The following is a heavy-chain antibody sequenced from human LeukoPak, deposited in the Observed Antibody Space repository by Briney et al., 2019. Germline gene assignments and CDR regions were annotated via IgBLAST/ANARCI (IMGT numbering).Heavy chain of an antibody. CDR3: ARHDRGYCTSTTCQYEAFDI. CDR2: IYPHDSDI. J-gene: IGHJ3*02. D-gene: IGHD2-2*01. Sequence: GESLQISCQGSGYRFPTSWIGWVRQMPGKGLEWMGIIYPHDSDITYSPSFQGQVTISADKSISTAYLQWSSLRASDTAMYFCARHDRGYCTSTTCQYEAFDIWGQGTMVTVSS. V-gene: IGHV5-51*01. CDR1: GYRFPTSW.